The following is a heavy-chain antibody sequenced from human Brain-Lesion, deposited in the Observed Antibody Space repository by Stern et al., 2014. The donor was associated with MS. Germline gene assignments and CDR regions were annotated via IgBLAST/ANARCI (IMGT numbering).Heavy chain of an antibody. Sequence: QVQLVESGGTLVKPGGSLRLSCAASGFIFSDYYMNWIRQAPGQGLEWVSYISTTASNIYYADSVKGRFTISRDNTKNSLFLLMSSLRAEDTAVYYCEISSSRYYFDSWGLGTLVTVSS. J-gene: IGHJ4*02. CDR3: EISSSRYYFDS. CDR1: GFIFSDYY. CDR2: ISTTASNI. D-gene: IGHD2-2*01. V-gene: IGHV3-11*01.